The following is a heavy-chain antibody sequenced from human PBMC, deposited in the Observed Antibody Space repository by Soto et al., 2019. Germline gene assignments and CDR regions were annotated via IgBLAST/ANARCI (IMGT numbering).Heavy chain of an antibody. J-gene: IGHJ6*02. CDR1: GFTFSSYA. V-gene: IGHV3-30-3*01. CDR3: AREVDTAMVTGYYYGMDV. Sequence: QVQLVESGGGVVQPGRSLRLSCAASGFTFSSYAMHWVRQAPGKGLEWVAVISYDGSNKYYADSVKGRFTISRDNSKNPLYLQMNSLRAEDTAVYYCAREVDTAMVTGYYYGMDVWGQGTTVTVSS. CDR2: ISYDGSNK. D-gene: IGHD5-18*01.